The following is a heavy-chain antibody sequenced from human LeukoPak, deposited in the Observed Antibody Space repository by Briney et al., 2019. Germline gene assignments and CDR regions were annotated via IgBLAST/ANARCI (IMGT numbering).Heavy chain of an antibody. CDR1: GGSINSYY. Sequence: PSETLSLTCTVSGGSINSYYWSWIRQPPGKGLEWIGYIYYSGSTNYNPSLKSRVTISVDTSKNQFSLKLSSVTAADTAVYYCARDKPGRTVVTRNYWYFDLWGRGTLVTVSS. CDR3: ARDKPGRTVVTRNYWYFDL. J-gene: IGHJ2*01. CDR2: IYYSGST. D-gene: IGHD4-23*01. V-gene: IGHV4-59*01.